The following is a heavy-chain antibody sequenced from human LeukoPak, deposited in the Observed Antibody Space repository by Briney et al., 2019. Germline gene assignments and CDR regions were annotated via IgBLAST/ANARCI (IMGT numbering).Heavy chain of an antibody. CDR2: IFYSGST. D-gene: IGHD3-10*01. J-gene: IGHJ5*02. CDR3: ARYYGSGRDSDH. V-gene: IGHV4-59*05. Sequence: PSETLSLTCTVSGGSISSYYWSWIRQPAGKGLEWVGSIFYSGSTDYNPSLKSRATISVDTPKNQFPLKLNSVTAADTAVYFCARYYGSGRDSDHWGQGTLVTVSS. CDR1: GGSISSYY.